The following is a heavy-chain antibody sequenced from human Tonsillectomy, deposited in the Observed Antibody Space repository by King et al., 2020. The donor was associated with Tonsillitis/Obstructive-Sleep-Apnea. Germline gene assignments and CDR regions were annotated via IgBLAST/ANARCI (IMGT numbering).Heavy chain of an antibody. V-gene: IGHV3-53*01. CDR1: GFTVSSNY. CDR3: ARAGYSSSWSLFDY. D-gene: IGHD6-13*01. J-gene: IGHJ4*02. CDR2: LYSGGST. Sequence: VQLVESGGGLIQPGGSLRLSCAASGFTVSSNYMSWVRQAPGKGLEWVSVLYSGGSTYYADSVKGRFTISRDNSQNTLYLQMNSLRAEDTAVYYCARAGYSSSWSLFDYWGQGTLVTVSS.